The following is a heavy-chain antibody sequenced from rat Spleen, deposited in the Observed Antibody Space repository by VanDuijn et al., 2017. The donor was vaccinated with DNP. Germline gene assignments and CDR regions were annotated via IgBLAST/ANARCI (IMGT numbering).Heavy chain of an antibody. J-gene: IGHJ2*01. Sequence: EVQLVESGGGLVQPVRSMKLSCAASGFTFSNYDMAWVRQAPKKGLEWVATITPSGDDTYYRDSVKGRFTISRDNAKSTLYLQMDSLRSEDSATYYCSTLNFYASLSEYFDYWCQGVMVTVSS. CDR1: GFTFSNYD. D-gene: IGHD1-12*01. CDR2: ITPSGDDT. CDR3: STLNFYASLSEYFDY. V-gene: IGHV5-25*01.